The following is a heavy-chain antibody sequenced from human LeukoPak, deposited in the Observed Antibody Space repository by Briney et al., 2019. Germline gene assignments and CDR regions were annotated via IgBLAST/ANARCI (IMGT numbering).Heavy chain of an antibody. D-gene: IGHD3-16*02. J-gene: IGHJ4*02. Sequence: PSETLSLTCTVSGGSLSSSSYYWGWIRQPPGKGLEWIGSIYYSGSTYYNPSLKSRVTISVDTSKNQFSLKLSSVTAADTAVYYCAREGRYDYVWGSYRYTTHFDYWGQGTLVTVSS. V-gene: IGHV4-39*02. CDR3: AREGRYDYVWGSYRYTTHFDY. CDR1: GGSLSSSSYY. CDR2: IYYSGST.